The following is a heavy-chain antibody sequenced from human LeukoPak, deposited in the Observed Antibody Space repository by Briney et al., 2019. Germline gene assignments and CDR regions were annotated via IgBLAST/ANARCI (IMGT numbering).Heavy chain of an antibody. V-gene: IGHV3-7*03. CDR2: IKQGGSEK. CDR3: ARDFGLRCSGGTCYSVYYYGMDV. D-gene: IGHD2-15*01. J-gene: IGHJ6*04. CDR1: GFSFSNYA. Sequence: GGSLRLSCSASGFSFSNYAMYWVRQAPGKGLEWVANIKQGGSEKSYVDSVKGRLTSSRDNAKKSLYMQMNSLRAEDTAVYYCARDFGLRCSGGTCYSVYYYGMDVWGKGTTVTVSS.